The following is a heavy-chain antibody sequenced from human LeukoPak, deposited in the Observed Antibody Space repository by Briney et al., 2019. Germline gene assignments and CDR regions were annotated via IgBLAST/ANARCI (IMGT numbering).Heavy chain of an antibody. CDR1: GFTFGTYS. J-gene: IGHJ6*02. V-gene: IGHV3-64D*09. CDR3: VKDPSFCYGLDV. Sequence: GGSLRLSCSASGFTFGTYSMDWVRQTPGKGLEFVSAIHHDGSGTFYADSVKGRFIISRDNSKNTLYLQMSSLRAEDTAVYYCVKDPSFCYGLDVWGQGTTVTVSS. CDR2: IHHDGSGT. D-gene: IGHD3-3*01.